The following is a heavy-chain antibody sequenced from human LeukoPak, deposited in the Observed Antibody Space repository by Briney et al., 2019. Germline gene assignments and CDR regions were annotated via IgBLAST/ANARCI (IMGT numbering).Heavy chain of an antibody. D-gene: IGHD3-22*01. V-gene: IGHV3-23*01. J-gene: IGHJ4*02. Sequence: GGSLRLSRAASGFTFSSYSMNWVRQAPGEGLEWVSAISGSGGSTYYADSVKGRFTISRDNSKNTLYLQMNSLRAEDTAVYYCAKDFNYYDSSGYYDYWGQGTLVTVSS. CDR2: ISGSGGST. CDR1: GFTFSSYS. CDR3: AKDFNYYDSSGYYDY.